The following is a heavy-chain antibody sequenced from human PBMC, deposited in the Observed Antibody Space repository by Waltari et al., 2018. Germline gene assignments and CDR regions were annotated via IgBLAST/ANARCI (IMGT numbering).Heavy chain of an antibody. D-gene: IGHD3-22*01. J-gene: IGHJ6*02. CDR1: GFTVSSTY. CDR2: IYSGGST. CDR3: ARDSPLQTYYYDSSGYSNYYYGMDV. Sequence: EVQLVESGGGLIQPGGSLRLSCAASGFTVSSTYMSWVRQAPGKGLEWVSVIYSGGSTYYADSVKGRFTISRDNSKNTLYLQMNSLRAEDTAVYYCARDSPLQTYYYDSSGYSNYYYGMDVWGQGTTVTVSS. V-gene: IGHV3-53*01.